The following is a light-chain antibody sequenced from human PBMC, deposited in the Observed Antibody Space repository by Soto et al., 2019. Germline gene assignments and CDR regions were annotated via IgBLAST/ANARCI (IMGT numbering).Light chain of an antibody. Sequence: QSALTQPASVSGSPGQSITISCTGTSSDVGGYNYVSWYQQHPGKAPKLMIYEVTNRPSGVSNRFSGSKSGNTASLTISGLQAEDEADYYCNSYTSSSSLAVFGTGTKLTVL. V-gene: IGLV2-14*01. CDR1: SSDVGGYNY. CDR3: NSYTSSSSLAV. CDR2: EVT. J-gene: IGLJ1*01.